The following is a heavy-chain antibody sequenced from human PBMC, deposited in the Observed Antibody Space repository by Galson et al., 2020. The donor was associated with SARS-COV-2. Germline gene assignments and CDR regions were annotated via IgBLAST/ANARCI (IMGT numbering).Heavy chain of an antibody. V-gene: IGHV1-24*01. D-gene: IGHD3-10*01. CDR1: GYTLTELS. Sequence: ASVKVSCKVSGYTLTELSMHWVRQAPGKGLEWMGGFDPEDGETIYAQKFQGRVTMTEDTSTYTAYMELSSLRSEDTAVYYCATSPVITMVRGVITHSPPNWFDPWGQGTLVTVSS. J-gene: IGHJ5*02. CDR3: ATSPVITMVRGVITHSPPNWFDP. CDR2: FDPEDGET.